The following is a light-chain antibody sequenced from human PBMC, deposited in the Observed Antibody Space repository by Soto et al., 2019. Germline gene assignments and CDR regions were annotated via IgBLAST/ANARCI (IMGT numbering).Light chain of an antibody. CDR3: SSYTSSSAVV. V-gene: IGLV2-14*01. CDR2: DVS. Sequence: QSALTQPASVSGSPGQSITISCTGTSSDVGAYNYVSWYQQYPGTPPKLMIYDVSNRPSGVSNRFSGSKSGNTASLTISGLQAEDEADYYCSSYTSSSAVVFGGGTKLTVL. CDR1: SSDVGAYNY. J-gene: IGLJ2*01.